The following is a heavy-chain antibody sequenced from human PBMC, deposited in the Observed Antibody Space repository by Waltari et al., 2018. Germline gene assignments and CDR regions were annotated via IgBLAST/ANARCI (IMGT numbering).Heavy chain of an antibody. CDR2: INPNSGGT. D-gene: IGHD6-13*01. V-gene: IGHV1-2*02. Sequence: QVQLVQSGAEVKKPGASVKVSCKASGYTFTGYYMHWVRQAPGQGLEWMGWINPNSGGTNYAQKFQGRVTMTRDTSISTAYMELSRLRSDDTAVYYCARDHPPGIAAALNWFDPWGQGTLVTVSS. J-gene: IGHJ5*02. CDR1: GYTFTGYY. CDR3: ARDHPPGIAAALNWFDP.